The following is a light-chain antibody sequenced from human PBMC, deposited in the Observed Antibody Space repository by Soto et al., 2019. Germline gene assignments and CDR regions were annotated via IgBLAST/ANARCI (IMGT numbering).Light chain of an antibody. CDR2: LGS. CDR1: QSLLHSNGYNY. Sequence: IVMTQPPFSQPVTLGDPASISCRSSQSLLHSNGYNYLDWYLQKPGQSPQVLIYLGSNRASGVPDRFSGRGSGTDFTLKISRVEADDVGVYDCMQALQRPHTFGQGTKLDIK. V-gene: IGKV2-28*01. J-gene: IGKJ2*01. CDR3: MQALQRPHT.